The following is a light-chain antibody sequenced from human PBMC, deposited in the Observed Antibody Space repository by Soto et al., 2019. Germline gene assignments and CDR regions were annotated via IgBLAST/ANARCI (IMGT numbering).Light chain of an antibody. J-gene: IGKJ2*01. CDR2: YAS. Sequence: DIVLTQSPATLSLSPGERATLSCRASQSVSNYLAWYQQKPGQAPRLLIYYASKRATGIPARFSGSGSGTDFALTISSLEPEDSALYYCQQRSNWPYTFGQGTKLEIK. CDR1: QSVSNY. CDR3: QQRSNWPYT. V-gene: IGKV3-11*01.